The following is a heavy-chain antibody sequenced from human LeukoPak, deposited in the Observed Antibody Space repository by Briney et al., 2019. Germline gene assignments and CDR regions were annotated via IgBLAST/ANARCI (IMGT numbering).Heavy chain of an antibody. CDR2: IYHSGST. V-gene: IGHV4-38-2*02. Sequence: SETLSLTCTVSGYSISSGYYWGWIRQPPGKGLEWIGSIYHSGSTYYNPSLKSRVTISVDTSKNPFSLKLSFVTAADTAVYYCARPLYYYDSSGRNDAFDIWGQGTMVTVSS. CDR3: ARPLYYYDSSGRNDAFDI. CDR1: GYSISSGYY. J-gene: IGHJ3*02. D-gene: IGHD3-22*01.